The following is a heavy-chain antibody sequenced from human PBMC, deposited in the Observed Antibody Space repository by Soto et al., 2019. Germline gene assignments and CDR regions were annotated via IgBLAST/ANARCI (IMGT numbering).Heavy chain of an antibody. V-gene: IGHV4-59*08. CDR3: ARQRWFDY. Sequence: QVQLQESGPGLVKPSETLSLTCTVSGGSINNYYWNWIRQSPGKGLEWIGYIYYSGSTNYNPSLKSRVTISLGTSRNQFSLKLSSVTAADTAVYYCARQRWFDYWGQGTLVTVSS. J-gene: IGHJ4*02. CDR1: GGSINNYY. CDR2: IYYSGST.